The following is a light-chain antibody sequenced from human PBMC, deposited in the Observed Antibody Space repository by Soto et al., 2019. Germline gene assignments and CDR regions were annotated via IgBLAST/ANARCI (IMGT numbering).Light chain of an antibody. CDR1: EGIRND. CDR2: DAS. V-gene: IGKV1-33*01. CDR3: QKYDNLPIT. J-gene: IGKJ5*01. Sequence: DIQMTQSPSSLSASVGDRVTITFRASEGIRNDLGWYQQKPGKAPRLLIYDASNLETGVPSRFSGSGSGTDFTFTISSLQPEDIATYYCQKYDNLPITCGQGTRRAIK.